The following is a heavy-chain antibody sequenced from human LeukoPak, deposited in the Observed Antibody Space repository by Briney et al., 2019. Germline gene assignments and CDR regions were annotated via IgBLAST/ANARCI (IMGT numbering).Heavy chain of an antibody. V-gene: IGHV4-34*01. D-gene: IGHD6-6*01. Sequence: PSETLSPTCALYGGSFSGFYLTLIRQPPGRGLEWIGEINDSGSTNCNPSLKSRVTMSVDMSKNQFSLKLNSVTAADTAVYFCARRSAYSTSSGVNYWGQGTLVTVSS. CDR3: ARRSAYSTSSGVNY. CDR1: GGSFSGFY. J-gene: IGHJ4*02. CDR2: INDSGST.